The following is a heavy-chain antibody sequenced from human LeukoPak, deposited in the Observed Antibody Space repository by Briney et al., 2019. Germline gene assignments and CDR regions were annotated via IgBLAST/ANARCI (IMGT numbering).Heavy chain of an antibody. CDR3: ARVGYSYGPPYFDY. D-gene: IGHD5-18*01. J-gene: IGHJ4*02. Sequence: GGSLRLSCAASRFTFSSYAMSWVRQAPGKGLEWVSAISGSGGSTYYADSVKGRFTISRDNSKNTLYLQMNSLRAEDTAVYYCARVGYSYGPPYFDYWGQGTLVTVSS. CDR2: ISGSGGST. V-gene: IGHV3-23*01. CDR1: RFTFSSYA.